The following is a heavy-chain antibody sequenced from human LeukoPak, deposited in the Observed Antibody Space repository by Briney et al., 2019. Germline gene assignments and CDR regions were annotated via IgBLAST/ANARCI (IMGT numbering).Heavy chain of an antibody. V-gene: IGHV3-30*18. CDR2: ISYDGSNK. CDR1: GFTFSSYG. D-gene: IGHD3-16*02. Sequence: GRSLRLSCAASGFTFSSYGMHWVRQAPGKGLEWVAVISYDGSNKYYADSVKGRFTISRDNSKNTLYLQMNSLRAEDTAVYYCAKAGATYDYVWGSYRLDAFDIWGQGTMVTVSS. CDR3: AKAGATYDYVWGSYRLDAFDI. J-gene: IGHJ3*02.